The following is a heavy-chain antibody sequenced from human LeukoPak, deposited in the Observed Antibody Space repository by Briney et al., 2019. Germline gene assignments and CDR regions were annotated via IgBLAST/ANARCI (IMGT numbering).Heavy chain of an antibody. CDR2: IYYSGGT. Sequence: SETLSLTCTVSGGSISSSSYYWGWVRQPPGKGLAWIGTIYYSGGTYYNPSLKSRVTISVDTSKDQFSLKLSSVTAADTAVYYCARANFLYCSSSTCLFDYWGQGTLVTVSS. V-gene: IGHV4-39*01. CDR1: GGSISSSSYY. D-gene: IGHD2-2*01. CDR3: ARANFLYCSSSTCLFDY. J-gene: IGHJ4*02.